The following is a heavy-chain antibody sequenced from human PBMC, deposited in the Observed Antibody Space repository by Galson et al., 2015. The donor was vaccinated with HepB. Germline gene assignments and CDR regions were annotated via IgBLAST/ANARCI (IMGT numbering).Heavy chain of an antibody. J-gene: IGHJ4*01. CDR2: ISGDGGSS. CDR3: AREMAIAAPASFDL. D-gene: IGHD6-25*01. CDR1: GFMFDTHA. V-gene: IGHV3-23*01. Sequence: SLRLSCAASGFMFDTHAMSWVRQVPGKGLKWVSGISGDGGSSFYADSVKGRFTISKDNSKNTLYLEMNSLRAEDTAVYYCAREMAIAAPASFDLWGHGTLVTVSS.